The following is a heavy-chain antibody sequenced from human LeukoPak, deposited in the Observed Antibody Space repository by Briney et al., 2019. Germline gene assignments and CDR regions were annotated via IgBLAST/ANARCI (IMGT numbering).Heavy chain of an antibody. V-gene: IGHV4-39*01. J-gene: IGHJ6*02. CDR1: GGSIRSSYYY. Sequence: SETLSLTCTVSGGSIRSSYYYWGWIRQPPGKGLEWIGSIYDGGSTYYNPSLKSRVTISVDTSKNQFSLKLNSVTAADTAVYYCARADDDYNNYGMDVWGQGTTVTVSS. D-gene: IGHD3-16*01. CDR2: IYDGGST. CDR3: ARADDDYNNYGMDV.